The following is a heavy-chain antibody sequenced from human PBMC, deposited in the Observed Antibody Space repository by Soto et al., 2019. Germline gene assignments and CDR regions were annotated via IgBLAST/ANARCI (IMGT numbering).Heavy chain of an antibody. V-gene: IGHV4-31*03. CDR1: GGSISSGGYY. CDR3: ARDHYYGSGSYFSYYYGMDV. D-gene: IGHD3-10*01. J-gene: IGHJ6*02. Sequence: SETLSLTCTVSGGSISSGGYYWSWIRQHPGKGLEWIGYIYYSGSTYYNPSLESRVTISVDTSKNQFSLKLSSVTAADTAVYYCARDHYYGSGSYFSYYYGMDVWGQGTTVTVSS. CDR2: IYYSGST.